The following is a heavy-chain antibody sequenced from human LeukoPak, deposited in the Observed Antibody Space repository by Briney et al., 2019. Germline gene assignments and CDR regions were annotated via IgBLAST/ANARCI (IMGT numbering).Heavy chain of an antibody. CDR3: ARALQLWLQDY. V-gene: IGHV3-21*04. CDR2: ITSSSTYT. J-gene: IGHJ4*02. Sequence: GGSLRLSCAASGFSFSSYNMNWVRQTPGKGLEWVSSITSSSTYTFYADSVKGRFTISRDNARSSLYLQMNSLRAEDTAVYYCARALQLWLQDYWGQETLVTVSS. CDR1: GFSFSSYN. D-gene: IGHD5-18*01.